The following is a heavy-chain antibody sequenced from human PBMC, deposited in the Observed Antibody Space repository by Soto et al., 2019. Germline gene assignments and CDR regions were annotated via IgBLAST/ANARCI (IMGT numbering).Heavy chain of an antibody. CDR2: IIPISGTP. V-gene: IGHV1-69*01. J-gene: IGHJ5*02. CDR3: ARAAYSYMDTQWSAP. D-gene: IGHD3-16*01. CDR1: GGTFIMYG. Sequence: QVQLVQSGAEVNKPASSVKVSCKASGGTFIMYGISWVRQAPGQGIEWMGGIIPISGTPNYALMFQGRVTITSDESTSTGYMELGTMRSDDTAVYYFARAAYSYMDTQWSAPSGKVTLVTVS.